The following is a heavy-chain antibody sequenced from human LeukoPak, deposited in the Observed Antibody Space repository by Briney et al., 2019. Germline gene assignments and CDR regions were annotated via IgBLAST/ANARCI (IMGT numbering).Heavy chain of an antibody. D-gene: IGHD6-25*01. CDR1: GFTFSSYA. J-gene: IGHJ4*02. CDR2: ISGSGGST. V-gene: IGHV3-23*01. Sequence: GGSLRLSCAASGFTFSSYAMSWVRQAPGKGLEWVSAISGSGGSTFYTDSVKGRFTISRDNSKNTLYLQMNSLRAEDTAVYYCATTAATRKAVYWGQGTLVTVSS. CDR3: ATTAATRKAVY.